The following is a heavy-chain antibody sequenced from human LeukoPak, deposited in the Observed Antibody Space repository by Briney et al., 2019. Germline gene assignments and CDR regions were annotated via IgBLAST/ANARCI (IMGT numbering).Heavy chain of an antibody. CDR1: GFTFNIYA. J-gene: IGHJ4*02. CDR2: IVGHSDNT. Sequence: PGGSLRLSYAASGFTFNIYAMSWVRQAPGKGLEWVSAIVGHSDNTYYADSVKGRFTIYRDNSHNAVFLQMHSLAAEDAGVYYCEKDTDASTWHQGGGHNFDSWSQGALVTVSS. D-gene: IGHD2-2*01. V-gene: IGHV3-23*01. CDR3: EKDTDASTWHQGGGHNFDS.